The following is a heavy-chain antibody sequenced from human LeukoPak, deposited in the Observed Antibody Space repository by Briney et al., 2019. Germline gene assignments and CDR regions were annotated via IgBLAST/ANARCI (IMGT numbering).Heavy chain of an antibody. CDR2: IIPIFGTA. Sequence: SVKVSCKASGGTFRSYAISWVRQAPGQGLEWMGRIIPIFGTANYAQKFQGRVTITTDESTSTAYMELSSLRSEDTAVYYCARGRRVEMATISYYYYMDVWGKGTTVTVSS. V-gene: IGHV1-69*05. CDR1: GGTFRSYA. CDR3: ARGRRVEMATISYYYYMDV. D-gene: IGHD5-24*01. J-gene: IGHJ6*03.